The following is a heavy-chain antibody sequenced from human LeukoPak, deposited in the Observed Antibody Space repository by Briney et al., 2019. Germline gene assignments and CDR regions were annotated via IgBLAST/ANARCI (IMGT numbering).Heavy chain of an antibody. Sequence: ASVKVSCKVSGYTLTELSMHWVRQAPGKGLEWMGGFDPEDGETIYAQKFQGRVTMTEDTSTDTAYMELSSLRSEDTAVYYCARVPLIVVIPGAPDYWGQGTLVTVSS. CDR2: FDPEDGET. D-gene: IGHD2-2*01. CDR1: GYTLTELS. V-gene: IGHV1-24*01. CDR3: ARVPLIVVIPGAPDY. J-gene: IGHJ4*02.